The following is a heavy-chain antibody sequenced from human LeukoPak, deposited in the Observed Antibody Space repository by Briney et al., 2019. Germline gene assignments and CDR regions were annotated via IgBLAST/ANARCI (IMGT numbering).Heavy chain of an antibody. J-gene: IGHJ5*02. Sequence: GGSLRLSCAASGFSFSNYGMHWVRQAPGKGLEWVAVIWYDGSNKYYADSVKGRFTISRDNSKNTLYLQMNSLRAEDTAVYYCARAARGSGYSPWGQGTLVTVSS. D-gene: IGHD3-3*01. CDR1: GFSFSNYG. V-gene: IGHV3-33*01. CDR2: IWYDGSNK. CDR3: ARAARGSGYSP.